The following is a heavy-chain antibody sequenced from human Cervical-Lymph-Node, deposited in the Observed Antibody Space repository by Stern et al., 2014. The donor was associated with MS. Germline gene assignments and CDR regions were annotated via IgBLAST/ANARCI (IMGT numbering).Heavy chain of an antibody. CDR2: LDWDDDK. CDR1: GFSLSTSGMC. V-gene: IGHV2-70*01. Sequence: QVTLKESGPALVNPTQTLTLTCTFSGFSLSTSGMCGSWIRQPPGMAVEWLALLDWDDDKYYSTSLKTRLTISKDTSKNQVVLTMTNMDPVDTATYYCARIKVGATLDYYGMDVWGQGTTVTVSS. CDR3: ARIKVGATLDYYGMDV. D-gene: IGHD1-26*01. J-gene: IGHJ6*02.